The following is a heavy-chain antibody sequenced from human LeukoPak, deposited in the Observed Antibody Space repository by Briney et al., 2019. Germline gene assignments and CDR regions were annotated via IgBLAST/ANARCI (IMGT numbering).Heavy chain of an antibody. CDR3: AKNNWNDMPFVDD. CDR1: GFTFRNSA. CDR2: ISGSGVGT. D-gene: IGHD1-20*01. J-gene: IGHJ4*02. V-gene: IGHV3-23*01. Sequence: PGGSLRLSCAASGFTFRNSAMNWVRQAPGKGLEWVSTISGSGVGTYYADSVKGRFTISRDNFKNTLYLQMNSLRAEDTAVCYCAKNNWNDMPFVDDWGQGTLVTVSS.